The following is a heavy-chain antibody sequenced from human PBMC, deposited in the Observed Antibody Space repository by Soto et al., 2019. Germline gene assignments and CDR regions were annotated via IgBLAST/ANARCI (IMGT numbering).Heavy chain of an antibody. V-gene: IGHV1-69*13. Sequence: SVKVSCKASGGTFSSYAISWVRQAPGQGLEWMGGIIPIFGTANYAQKFQGRVTITADESTSTAYMELSSLRSEDTAVYYCARQEMTGTGTADLGDNWFDPWGQGTLVTVSS. CDR3: ARQEMTGTGTADLGDNWFDP. CDR1: GGTFSSYA. D-gene: IGHD1-7*01. CDR2: IIPIFGTA. J-gene: IGHJ5*02.